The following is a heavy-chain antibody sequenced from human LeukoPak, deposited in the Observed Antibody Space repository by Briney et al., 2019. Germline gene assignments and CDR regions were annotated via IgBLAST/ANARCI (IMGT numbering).Heavy chain of an antibody. V-gene: IGHV4-39*07. CDR1: GGSISSSNYY. CDR3: ARAGSTYYYGSGSYPSIWFDP. D-gene: IGHD3-10*01. Sequence: PSETLSLTCTVSGGSISSSNYYWGWIRQPPGKGLEWIGSIYHTGNTDYNPSLKSRVTISVDTSKNQFSLKLSSVTAADTAVYYCARAGSTYYYGSGSYPSIWFDPWGQGTLVTVSS. J-gene: IGHJ5*02. CDR2: IYHTGNT.